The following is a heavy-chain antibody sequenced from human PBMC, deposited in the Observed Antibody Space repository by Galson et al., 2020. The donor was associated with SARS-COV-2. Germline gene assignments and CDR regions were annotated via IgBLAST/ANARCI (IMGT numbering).Heavy chain of an antibody. V-gene: IGHV4-4*07. Sequence: SETLSLTCTVSGGSISSYYWSWIRQPAGKGLEWIGRIYTSGSTNYNPSLKSRVTMSVDTSKNQFSLKLSSVTAADTAVYYCARASSNLDYYYYGMDVWGQGTTVTVSS. CDR1: GGSISSYY. CDR2: IYTSGST. J-gene: IGHJ6*02. D-gene: IGHD6-13*01. CDR3: ARASSNLDYYYYGMDV.